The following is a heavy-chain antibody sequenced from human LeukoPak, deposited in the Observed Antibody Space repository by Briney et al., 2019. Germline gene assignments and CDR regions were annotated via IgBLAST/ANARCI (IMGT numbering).Heavy chain of an antibody. J-gene: IGHJ6*03. CDR1: GYTFTSYA. CDR3: ARVKQQLEYYYYYYYMDV. V-gene: IGHV7-4-1*02. CDR2: INTNTGNP. Sequence: ASVKVSCTASGYTFTSYAMNWVRQAPGQGLEWMGWINTNTGNPTYAQGFTGRFVFSLDTSVSTAYLQISSLKAEDTAVYYCARVKQQLEYYYYYYYMDVWGKGTTVTVSS. D-gene: IGHD6-13*01.